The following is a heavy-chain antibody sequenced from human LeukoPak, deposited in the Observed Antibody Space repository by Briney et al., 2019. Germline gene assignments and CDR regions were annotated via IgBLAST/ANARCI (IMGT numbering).Heavy chain of an antibody. D-gene: IGHD3-10*01. J-gene: IGHJ4*02. CDR3: AREVSGSSIDY. CDR2: IYYSGST. CDR1: GYSISSGYY. V-gene: IGHV4-38-2*02. Sequence: SETLSLTCTVSGYSISSGYYWGWIRQPPGKGLEWIGSIYYSGSTYYNPSLKSRVTISVDTSKNQFSLKLSSVTAADTAVYYCAREVSGSSIDYWGQGTLVTVSS.